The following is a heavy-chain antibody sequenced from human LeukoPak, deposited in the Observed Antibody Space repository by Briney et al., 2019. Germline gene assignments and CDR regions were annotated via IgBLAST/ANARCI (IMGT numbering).Heavy chain of an antibody. D-gene: IGHD5-18*01. V-gene: IGHV4-39*01. Sequence: TSETLSLTCTVSGGSISSSSYYWGWIRQPPGKGLEWIGSIYYSGSTYYNPSLKSRVAISVDTSKNQFSLKLSSVTAADTAVYYCARRGGGYSYGLFDYWGQGTLVTVSS. CDR1: GGSISSSSYY. J-gene: IGHJ4*02. CDR2: IYYSGST. CDR3: ARRGGGYSYGLFDY.